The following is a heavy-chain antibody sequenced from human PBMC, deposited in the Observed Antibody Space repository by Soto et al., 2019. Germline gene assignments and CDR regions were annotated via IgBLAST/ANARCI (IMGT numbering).Heavy chain of an antibody. J-gene: IGHJ4*02. CDR3: VRYPRSVGGSYRPDY. V-gene: IGHV3-74*01. Sequence: HPGGSLRLSCAASGFTFSSYWMHWVRQVPEKGLVWVSRINSDGGITNYADAVKGRFTISRDNVKNTLYLQMNSLRAEDTAVYYCVRYPRSVGGSYRPDYWGQGTLVTVSS. CDR2: INSDGGIT. D-gene: IGHD3-16*02. CDR1: GFTFSSYW.